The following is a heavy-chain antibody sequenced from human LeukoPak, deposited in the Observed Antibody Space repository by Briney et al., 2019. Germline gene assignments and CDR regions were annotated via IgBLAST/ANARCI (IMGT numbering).Heavy chain of an antibody. CDR2: ISSSSSYI. J-gene: IGHJ6*02. CDR3: AREMGLRFLEWLLFVGMDV. D-gene: IGHD3-3*01. CDR1: GFTFSSYS. Sequence: PGGSLRLSCAASGFTFSSYSMNWVRQAPGKGLEWVSSISSSSSYIYYADSVRGRFPISRDNAKNSLYLQLNSLRAEDTAVYYCAREMGLRFLEWLLFVGMDVWGQGTTVTVSS. V-gene: IGHV3-21*01.